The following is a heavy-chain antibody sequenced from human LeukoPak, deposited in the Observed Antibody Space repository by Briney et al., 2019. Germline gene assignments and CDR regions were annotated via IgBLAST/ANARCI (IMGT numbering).Heavy chain of an antibody. J-gene: IGHJ4*02. CDR3: ATWYYYDSSDYYLADY. Sequence: VASVKVSCKVSGYTLTEFSMHWVRQAPGKGLQWMGGFDPEDGETIYAQELQGRVTMTKDTSTDTAYMELSSLRSEDTAVYYCATWYYYDSSDYYLADYWGQGTLVTASS. D-gene: IGHD3-22*01. V-gene: IGHV1-24*01. CDR1: GYTLTEFS. CDR2: FDPEDGET.